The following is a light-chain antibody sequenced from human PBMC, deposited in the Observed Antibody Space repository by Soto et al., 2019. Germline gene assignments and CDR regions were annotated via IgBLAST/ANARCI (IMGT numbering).Light chain of an antibody. Sequence: QSALTQPASVSGWPGQSITIYCTGTSSDVGGSIYVSWYQLSPGKAPKLLIYDVDRPSGVSNRFSGSKSGNTASLTISGLQAEDEADYYCNSFISSSINWVFGGGTKLTVL. CDR3: NSFISSSINWV. J-gene: IGLJ3*02. V-gene: IGLV2-14*01. CDR2: DV. CDR1: SSDVGGSIY.